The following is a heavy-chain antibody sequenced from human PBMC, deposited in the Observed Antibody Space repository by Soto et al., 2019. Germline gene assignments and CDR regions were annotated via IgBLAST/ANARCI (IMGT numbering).Heavy chain of an antibody. J-gene: IGHJ6*02. Sequence: SVKVSCKASGGTFSSYAMRWVRQAPGQGLEWMGGIIPIFGTANYAQKCQGRVTMTADESTSTAYMELSGLRSEDTAVYYCARGHYGSGSLTPNYYYYGMDVWGQGTTVTVSS. CDR1: GGTFSSYA. D-gene: IGHD3-10*01. V-gene: IGHV1-69*13. CDR2: IIPIFGTA. CDR3: ARGHYGSGSLTPNYYYYGMDV.